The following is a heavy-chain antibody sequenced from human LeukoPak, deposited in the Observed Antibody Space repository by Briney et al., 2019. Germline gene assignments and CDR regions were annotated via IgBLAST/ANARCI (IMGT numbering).Heavy chain of an antibody. CDR3: ARDLRVLTVTSYGGYYYYMDV. D-gene: IGHD4-11*01. CDR1: GFTFSSYS. V-gene: IGHV3-48*04. CDR2: ISSSSSTI. J-gene: IGHJ6*03. Sequence: GGSLRLSCAASGFTFSSYSMNWVRQAPGKGLEWVSYISSSSSTIYYADSVKGRFTISRDNAKNSLYLQMNSLRAEDTAVYYCARDLRVLTVTSYGGYYYYMDVWGKGTTVTVSS.